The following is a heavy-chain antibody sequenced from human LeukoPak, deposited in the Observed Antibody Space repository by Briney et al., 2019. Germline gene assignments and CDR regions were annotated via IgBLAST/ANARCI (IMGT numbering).Heavy chain of an antibody. V-gene: IGHV3-72*01. Sequence: PGGSLRLSCAASGFTISDHYMDWVRQAPGKGLEWVGRSRNNADSYTTYYAASVKGRFTISRDDSKNSLYLQMNSLKAEDTAVYYCTRHFFSEWGQGTLVTVSS. CDR1: GFTISDHY. D-gene: IGHD3-3*02. J-gene: IGHJ4*02. CDR2: SRNNADSYTT. CDR3: TRHFFSE.